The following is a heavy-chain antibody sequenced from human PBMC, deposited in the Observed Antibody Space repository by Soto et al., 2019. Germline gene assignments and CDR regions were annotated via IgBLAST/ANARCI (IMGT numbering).Heavy chain of an antibody. CDR2: IYPGDSDT. D-gene: IGHD6-13*01. V-gene: IGHV5-51*01. Sequence: PGESLTISCMGSGYSFASYWIGWVRQMPGKGLEWMGIIYPGDSDTRYNPSFQGQVTISADKSISIVYLQWRSLKASDTAMYYCATAGNAFDIWGQGTMVTVSS. J-gene: IGHJ3*02. CDR3: ATAGNAFDI. CDR1: GYSFASYW.